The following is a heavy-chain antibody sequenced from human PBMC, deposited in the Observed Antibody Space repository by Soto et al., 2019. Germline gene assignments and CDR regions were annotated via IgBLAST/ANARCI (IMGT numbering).Heavy chain of an antibody. CDR2: THQHGTEI. V-gene: IGHV3-7*03. CDR1: GFTFGNYW. J-gene: IGHJ6*02. CDR3: ASQRVSCAMDV. Sequence: EVQLVESGGGLVQPGGSLRLSCTVSGFTFGNYWMTWVRQAPGNGLEWVANTHQHGTEIYYADSVRGRFAISRDNAKSSLYLRMNSLCAEGTAGYYRASQRVSCAMDVWGQGTTVTVSS.